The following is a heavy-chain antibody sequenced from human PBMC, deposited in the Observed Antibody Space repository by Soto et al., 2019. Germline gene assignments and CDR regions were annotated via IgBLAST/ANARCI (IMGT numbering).Heavy chain of an antibody. V-gene: IGHV2-5*02. Sequence: SGPTLVNPTQTLTLTCTFSGFSLSTSGVGVGWIRQPPGKALEWLALIYWDDDKRYSPSLKSRLTITKDTSKNQVVLTMTNMDPVDTATYYCAHRRQQPFDWLLFEWFDPWGQGTLVTVSS. CDR2: IYWDDDK. CDR1: GFSLSTSGVG. J-gene: IGHJ5*02. CDR3: AHRRQQPFDWLLFEWFDP. D-gene: IGHD3-9*01.